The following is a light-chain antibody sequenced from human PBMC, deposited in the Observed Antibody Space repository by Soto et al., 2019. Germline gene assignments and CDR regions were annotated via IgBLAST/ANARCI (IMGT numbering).Light chain of an antibody. CDR1: SSNIGSNY. CDR3: AAWDDSRSVV. J-gene: IGLJ2*01. V-gene: IGLV1-47*01. CDR2: RNN. Sequence: QSVLTQPPSASGTPGQRVTISCSGSSSNIGSNYVYWYQQLPGTAPKLLIYRNNQRPSGVPDRFSGSKSGTSASLAISGLRSEDEADYYCAAWDDSRSVVLGGGTKLTVL.